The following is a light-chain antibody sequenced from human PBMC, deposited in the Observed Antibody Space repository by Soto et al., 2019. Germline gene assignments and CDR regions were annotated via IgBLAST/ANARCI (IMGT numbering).Light chain of an antibody. J-gene: IGKJ1*01. Sequence: DIQMTQSPSTLSASVGDRVTITCRASQSISSWLAWYQQKPGKAPKLLIDDASSLESGVPSRFSGSGSGTEFTLTISSLQPDDFATYYCQQYNSSTWTFGQGTKVEIK. CDR3: QQYNSSTWT. CDR1: QSISSW. V-gene: IGKV1-5*01. CDR2: DAS.